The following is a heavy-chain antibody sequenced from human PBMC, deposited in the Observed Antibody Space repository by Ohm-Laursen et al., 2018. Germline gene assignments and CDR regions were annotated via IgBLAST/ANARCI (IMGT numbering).Heavy chain of an antibody. CDR1: GFTLSNFW. Sequence: SLRLSCSATGFTLSNFWMNWVRQAPGKGLEWVSGISWNSGSMDYADSVKGRFIISRDNAKNSLYLQMNSLRAEDTALYYCAKDPNYGSDSGYFDYWGQGTLVTVSS. D-gene: IGHD3-10*01. CDR2: ISWNSGSM. V-gene: IGHV3-9*01. J-gene: IGHJ4*02. CDR3: AKDPNYGSDSGYFDY.